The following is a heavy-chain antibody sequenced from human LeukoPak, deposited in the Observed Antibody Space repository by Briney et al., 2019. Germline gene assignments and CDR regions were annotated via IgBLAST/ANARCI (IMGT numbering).Heavy chain of an antibody. J-gene: IGHJ4*02. CDR1: GFTFGDFA. V-gene: IGHV3-43*02. Sequence: GGSLRLSCAASGFTFGDFAMHWVRQAPGKGLEWVSLISEDGDTYYGDSVKGRFTVSRDNSKNSLYLQMNSLRTEDTGLYYCARVRTAMEIGAYWGQGTLVTVSS. D-gene: IGHD5-18*01. CDR3: ARVRTAMEIGAY. CDR2: ISEDGDT.